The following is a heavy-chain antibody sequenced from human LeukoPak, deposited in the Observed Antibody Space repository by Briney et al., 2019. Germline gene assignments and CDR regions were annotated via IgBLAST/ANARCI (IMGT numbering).Heavy chain of an antibody. CDR2: FDPEDGET. D-gene: IGHD1-26*01. V-gene: IGHV1-24*01. CDR1: GYTLTELS. J-gene: IGHJ3*02. CDR3: AASELEGGPNSAFDI. Sequence: ASVKVSCKVSGYTLTELSMHWVRQAPGKGLERMGGFDPEDGETIYAQKFQGRVTMTEDTSTDTAYMELSSLRSEDTAVYYCAASELEGGPNSAFDIWGQGTMVTVSS.